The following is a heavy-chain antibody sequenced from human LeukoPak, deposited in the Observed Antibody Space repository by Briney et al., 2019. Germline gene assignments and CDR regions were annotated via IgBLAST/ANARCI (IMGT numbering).Heavy chain of an antibody. J-gene: IGHJ2*01. V-gene: IGHV3-23*01. Sequence: SGGSLRLSCAASGFTFSTYTMSWVRQAPGMGLEWVSALSGDEEYTYYADSVKGRFTISRDNSKNTLYLQMNNLRAEDTAVYHCAKEVLDYEIPYWYFDLWGRGTLVTVSS. CDR2: LSGDEEYT. CDR1: GFTFSTYT. D-gene: IGHD4-17*01. CDR3: AKEVLDYEIPYWYFDL.